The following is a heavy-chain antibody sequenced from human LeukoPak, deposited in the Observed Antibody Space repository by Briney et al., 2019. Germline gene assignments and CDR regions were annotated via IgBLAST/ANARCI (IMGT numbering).Heavy chain of an antibody. V-gene: IGHV4-61*01. CDR3: ARDGVATNWFDP. CDR2: IYYSGST. CDR1: GGSVSSGSYY. Sequence: SETLSLTCTVSGGSVSSGSYYWSWIRQPPGKGLEWIGYIYYSGSTNYNPSLKSRVTISVDTSKNQFSLKLSSVTAADTAVYYCARDGVATNWFDPWGQGTLVTVSS. D-gene: IGHD2-15*01. J-gene: IGHJ5*02.